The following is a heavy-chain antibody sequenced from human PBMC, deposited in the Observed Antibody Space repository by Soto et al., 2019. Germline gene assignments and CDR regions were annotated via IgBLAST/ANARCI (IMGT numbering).Heavy chain of an antibody. Sequence: APVEVSCKASGYPFTTYGINWVRQAPGQGLEWMGWISVSNGYTNYAQNLQGRVTMTADTSTNVAYMELRSLRSDDTAVYYCTRENAAAASPTLDYWGHGNLVTGSS. CDR1: GYPFTTYG. CDR3: TRENAAAASPTLDY. D-gene: IGHD6-13*01. V-gene: IGHV1-18*01. CDR2: ISVSNGYT. J-gene: IGHJ4*01.